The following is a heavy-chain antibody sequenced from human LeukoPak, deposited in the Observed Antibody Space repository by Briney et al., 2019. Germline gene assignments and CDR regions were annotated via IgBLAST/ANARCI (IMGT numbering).Heavy chain of an antibody. CDR3: AKNYYDSSGYDY. D-gene: IGHD3-22*01. Sequence: GASVKVSCKASGYTFTSYGISWVRQAPGQGLEWMGWISAYNGNTNYAQKLQGRVTMTRDTSISTAYMELSRLRSDDTAVYYCAKNYYDSSGYDYWGQGTLVTVSS. J-gene: IGHJ4*02. CDR2: ISAYNGNT. CDR1: GYTFTSYG. V-gene: IGHV1-18*01.